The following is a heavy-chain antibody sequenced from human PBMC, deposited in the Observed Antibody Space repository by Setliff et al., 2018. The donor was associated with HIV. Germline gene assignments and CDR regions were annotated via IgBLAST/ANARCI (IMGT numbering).Heavy chain of an antibody. J-gene: IGHJ4*01. D-gene: IGHD6-19*01. CDR2: INTSGGSA. Sequence: ASVKVPCKASGYTFTTYPMHWVRQAPGQGLEWMGVINTSGGSAGYAEKFRGRVTMTRDTSTNTVYMDLRNLRSEDTAVYYCARNQGDSSGWYAGDFWGHGTLVTVSS. V-gene: IGHV1-46*01. CDR3: ARNQGDSSGWYAGDF. CDR1: GYTFTTYP.